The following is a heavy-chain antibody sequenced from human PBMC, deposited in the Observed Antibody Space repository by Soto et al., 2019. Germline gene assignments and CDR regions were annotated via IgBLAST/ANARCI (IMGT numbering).Heavy chain of an antibody. CDR2: IYYSGST. CDR1: GGSISSYY. Sequence: PSETLSLTCTVSGGSISSYYWSWIRQPPGKGLEWIGYIYYSGSTNYNPSLKSRVTISVDTSKNQFSLKLSSVTAADTAVYYCARLAKWLEPLFDYWGQGTLVTVSS. V-gene: IGHV4-59*08. J-gene: IGHJ4*02. CDR3: ARLAKWLEPLFDY. D-gene: IGHD6-19*01.